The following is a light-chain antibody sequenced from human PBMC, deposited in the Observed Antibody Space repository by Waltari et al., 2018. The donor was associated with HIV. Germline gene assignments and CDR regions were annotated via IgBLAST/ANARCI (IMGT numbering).Light chain of an antibody. CDR1: SVRSYY. Sequence: SSELAQDPAVSVALGQTVRITCQGDSVRSYYASWYQQKPGQAPVLVVYGENNRPSEIPDQFSGSSSGNTASLTIAGAQAEDEADYYCNSRDSSGHWFFGGGTKVTVL. CDR3: NSRDSSGHWF. J-gene: IGLJ3*02. CDR2: GEN. V-gene: IGLV3-19*01.